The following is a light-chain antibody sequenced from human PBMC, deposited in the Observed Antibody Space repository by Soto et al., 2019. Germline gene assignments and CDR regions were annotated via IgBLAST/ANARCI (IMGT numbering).Light chain of an antibody. CDR1: QDISHC. CDR3: QQGHTFPLT. CDR2: SAT. V-gene: IGKV1-12*01. Sequence: DIQMTQSPSSVSASVGDRVTITCRASQDISHCLAWHQQKPGEAPNLLIYSATTLHSGVPPRFSGSGSGTDFTLTISSLQPEDFATYYCQQGHTFPLTFGGGTKVEIK. J-gene: IGKJ4*01.